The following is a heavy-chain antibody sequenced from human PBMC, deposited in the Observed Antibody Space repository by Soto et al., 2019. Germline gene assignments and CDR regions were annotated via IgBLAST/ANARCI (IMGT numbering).Heavy chain of an antibody. Sequence: PGGSLRLSCAASGFTFSSYGMHWVRQAPGKGLEWVAVISYDGSNKYYADSVKGRFTIARDNSKNTLYLQMNSLRAEDTAVYYCAKGRAVTTPRANGMDVWGQGTTVTVSS. D-gene: IGHD6-19*01. CDR2: ISYDGSNK. CDR1: GFTFSSYG. V-gene: IGHV3-30*18. CDR3: AKGRAVTTPRANGMDV. J-gene: IGHJ6*02.